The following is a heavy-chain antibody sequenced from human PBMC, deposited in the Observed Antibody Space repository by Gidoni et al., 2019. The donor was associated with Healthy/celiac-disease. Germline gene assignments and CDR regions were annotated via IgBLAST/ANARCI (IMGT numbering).Heavy chain of an antibody. J-gene: IGHJ5*02. CDR2: IDPSDSYT. Sequence: EVQLVQSGAEVKKPGESLRISCKGSGYSFTSYWISWVRQMPGKGLEWMGRIDPSDSYTNYSPSFQGHVTISADKSISTAYLQWSSLKASDTAMYYCARHHRYCSSTSCAEWFDPWGQGTLVTVSS. D-gene: IGHD2-2*01. CDR3: ARHHRYCSSTSCAEWFDP. V-gene: IGHV5-10-1*03. CDR1: GYSFTSYW.